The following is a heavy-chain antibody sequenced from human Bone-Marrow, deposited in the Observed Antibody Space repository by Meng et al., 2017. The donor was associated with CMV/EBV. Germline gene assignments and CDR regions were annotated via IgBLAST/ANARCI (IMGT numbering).Heavy chain of an antibody. CDR3: AKPAVYSSRWYSHYYYGMDV. J-gene: IGHJ6*02. Sequence: GESLKISCAASGFTFSSYSMNWVRQAPGKGLEWVSSISSSSSYIYYADSVKGRFTISRDNAKNSLYLQMNSLRAEDTAVYYCAKPAVYSSRWYSHYYYGMDVWGQGTTVTVSS. V-gene: IGHV3-21*04. CDR1: GFTFSSYS. D-gene: IGHD6-13*01. CDR2: ISSSSSYI.